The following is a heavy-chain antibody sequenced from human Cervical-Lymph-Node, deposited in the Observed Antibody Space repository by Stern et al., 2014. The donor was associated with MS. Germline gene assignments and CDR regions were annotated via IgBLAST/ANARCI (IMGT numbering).Heavy chain of an antibody. CDR1: GFTFHRYG. CDR2: IGDDGNNK. V-gene: IGHV3-33*01. Sequence: VQLEESGGGVVQPGRSLRLSCAASGFTFHRYGMHWVRQAPGKGLEWVAVIGDDGNNKYYVDSVEGRFIISRDNSKNTVFLQMNSLRAEDTAVYYCARESDPRDSNGWYFYDYWGQGTLVTVSS. J-gene: IGHJ4*02. D-gene: IGHD6-19*01. CDR3: ARESDPRDSNGWYFYDY.